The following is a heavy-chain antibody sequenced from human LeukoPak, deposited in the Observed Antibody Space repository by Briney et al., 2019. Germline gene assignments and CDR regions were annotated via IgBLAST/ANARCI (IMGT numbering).Heavy chain of an antibody. CDR1: GGSISRLY. Sequence: SDTLSLTCTVCGGSISRLYWGWIPQPTGKALAWLGCIYYCGSTYDNPSLKRRVPISVDRSKNQVSLKLSSVTAADTAVYYCARLYYDSRGYYWFDRWGQGTLVTVSS. CDR3: ARLYYDSRGYYWFDR. D-gene: IGHD3-22*01. J-gene: IGHJ5*02. V-gene: IGHV4-59*05. CDR2: IYYCGST.